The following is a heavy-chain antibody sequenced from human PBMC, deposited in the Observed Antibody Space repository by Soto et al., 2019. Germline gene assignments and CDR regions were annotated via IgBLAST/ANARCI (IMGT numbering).Heavy chain of an antibody. Sequence: GGSLRLSCAASGFTFSSYSMHSVRQAPGRGLEWLAVVSNDGAIKYYADSVKGRFTISRDNSRKTLNLEMSSLRAEDTAVYFCARDSRSSIAVAGSKDYWGQGTLVNVSS. V-gene: IGHV3-30*03. CDR3: ARDSRSSIAVAGSKDY. D-gene: IGHD6-19*01. J-gene: IGHJ4*02. CDR1: GFTFSSYS. CDR2: VSNDGAIK.